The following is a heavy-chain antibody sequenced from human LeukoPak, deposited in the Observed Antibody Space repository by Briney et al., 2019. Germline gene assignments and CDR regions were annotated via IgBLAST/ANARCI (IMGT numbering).Heavy chain of an antibody. CDR3: ARGQWLDPN. CDR2: IDHSGST. CDR1: GGSISSSSHY. Sequence: SETLSLTCTVSGGSISSSSHYWSWIRQPPGKGLEWIGEIDHSGSTNYSPSLKSRVTMSVDTSKNQFSLKLSFVTAADTAVYYCARGQWLDPNWGQGTRVTVSS. V-gene: IGHV4-39*07. J-gene: IGHJ4*02. D-gene: IGHD6-19*01.